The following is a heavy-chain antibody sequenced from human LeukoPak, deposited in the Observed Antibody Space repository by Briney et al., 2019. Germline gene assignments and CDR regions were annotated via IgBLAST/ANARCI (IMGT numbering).Heavy chain of an antibody. V-gene: IGHV3-23*01. CDR2: ISASGDKT. CDR1: GFTFSSFT. Sequence: TGGSLRLSCAASGFTFSSFTMSWVRRAPGKGLEWISAISASGDKTYYADSVKGRFTISRDNSKDTLYLQMNSLTAEDTAVYYCARDYYDSTGYYFDYWGQGTLVTVSS. D-gene: IGHD3-22*01. J-gene: IGHJ4*02. CDR3: ARDYYDSTGYYFDY.